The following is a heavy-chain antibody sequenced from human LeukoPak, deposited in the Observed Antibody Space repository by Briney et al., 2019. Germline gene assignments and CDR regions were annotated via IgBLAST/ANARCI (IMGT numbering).Heavy chain of an antibody. D-gene: IGHD3-10*01. J-gene: IGHJ4*02. Sequence: PGGSLRLSCAASGFTFSSYSMNWVRQTRGRGLERVSYISGSSRPIYYADSVKGRFTISRDNAKNSLYLQMNSLRAEDTAVYYCARDPGLTMVRGGEYWGQGTLVTVSS. CDR1: GFTFSSYS. CDR3: ARDPGLTMVRGGEY. V-gene: IGHV3-48*01. CDR2: ISGSSRPI.